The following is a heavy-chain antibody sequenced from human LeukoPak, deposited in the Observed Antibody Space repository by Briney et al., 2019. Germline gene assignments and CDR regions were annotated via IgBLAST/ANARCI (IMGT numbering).Heavy chain of an antibody. CDR3: ARGVKDGDLKEELDH. CDR1: GYTFTSYY. V-gene: IGHV1-46*03. CDR2: INPSGGST. J-gene: IGHJ5*02. D-gene: IGHD4-17*01. Sequence: ASVKVSCKASGYTFTSYYMHWVRQAPGQGLEWMGIINPSGGSTSYAQKFQGRVTMTRDTSTSTVYMELSSLRSEDTAVYYCARGVKDGDLKEELDHWGQGTLVTVSS.